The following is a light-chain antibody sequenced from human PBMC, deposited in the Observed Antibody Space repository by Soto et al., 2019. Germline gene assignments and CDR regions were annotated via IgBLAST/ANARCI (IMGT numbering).Light chain of an antibody. CDR1: QSISSW. J-gene: IGKJ3*01. CDR3: QQYSGYSLFT. CDR2: KAS. Sequence: GDRVTITCRASQSISSWLAWYQQKPGKAPNLLIYKASHLENGVPSRFSGSGSGTEFTLTIGGLQPDDFATYYCQQYSGYSLFTFGPGTKVDIK. V-gene: IGKV1-5*03.